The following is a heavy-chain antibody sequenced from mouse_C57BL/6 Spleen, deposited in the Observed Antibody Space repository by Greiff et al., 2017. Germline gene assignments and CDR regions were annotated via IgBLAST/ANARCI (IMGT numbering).Heavy chain of an antibody. V-gene: IGHV1-82*01. D-gene: IGHD2-1*01. CDR1: GYAFSSSW. Sequence: QVQLQQSGPELVKPGASVKISCKASGYAFSSSWMNWVKQRPGKGLEWIGRLYPGDGDTNYNGKFKGKATLTADKSSSTAYMQLSSLTSEDSAVYFCASIGNYYCDYWGQGTTLTVSS. CDR3: ASIGNYYCDY. J-gene: IGHJ2*01. CDR2: LYPGDGDT.